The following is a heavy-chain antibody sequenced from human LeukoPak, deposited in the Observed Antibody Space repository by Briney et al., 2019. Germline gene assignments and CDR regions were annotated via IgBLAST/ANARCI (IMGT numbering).Heavy chain of an antibody. J-gene: IGHJ4*02. V-gene: IGHV4-31*03. CDR1: GGSISSGGYD. CDR3: ARVSGLVVYACVDY. D-gene: IGHD2-8*02. CDR2: IYYSGST. Sequence: SETLSLTCTVSGGSISSGGYDWSWIRQHPGKGLEWIGYIYYSGSTYYNPSLKSRVTISVDTSKNQFSLKLSSVTAADTAVYYCARVSGLVVYACVDYWGQGTLVTVSS.